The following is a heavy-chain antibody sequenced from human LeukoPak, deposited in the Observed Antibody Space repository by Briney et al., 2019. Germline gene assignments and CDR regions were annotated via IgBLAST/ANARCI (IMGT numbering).Heavy chain of an antibody. D-gene: IGHD3-22*01. CDR1: GYTFTGYY. CDR2: INPNSGGT. Sequence: ASVMVSCKASGYTFTGYYMHWVRQAPGQGLEGMGWINPNSGGTNYEQKFQGRGTITRDTSISTAYMDLSRLRSDDTAVYYCARGMWRSGEYYYDSSSDAFDIWGQGTMVTVSS. J-gene: IGHJ3*02. CDR3: ARGMWRSGEYYYDSSSDAFDI. V-gene: IGHV1-2*02.